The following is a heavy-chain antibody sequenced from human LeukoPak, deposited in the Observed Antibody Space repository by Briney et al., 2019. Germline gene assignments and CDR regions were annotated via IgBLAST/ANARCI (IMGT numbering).Heavy chain of an antibody. CDR1: GFTFSSYA. J-gene: IGHJ4*02. V-gene: IGHV3-23*01. Sequence: GGSLRLSCAASGFTFSSYAMSWVRPAPGKGLEWVSAISGSGGSTYYADSVKGRFTISRDNSKNTLYLQMDSLRAEDTAVYYCAKLLVLLVAGPFDYWGQGTLVTVSS. D-gene: IGHD6-19*01. CDR2: ISGSGGST. CDR3: AKLLVLLVAGPFDY.